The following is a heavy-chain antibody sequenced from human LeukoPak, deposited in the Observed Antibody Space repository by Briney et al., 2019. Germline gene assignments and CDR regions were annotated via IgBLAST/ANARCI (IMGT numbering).Heavy chain of an antibody. CDR2: ISSSGSTI. V-gene: IGHV3-11*01. Sequence: GGSLRLSCAASGFTFSDYYMSWIRQAPGKGLEWVSYISSSGSTIYYADSVKGRFTISRDNAKNSLYLQVNSLRAEDTAVYYCARDLDVVVPAAVAFDIWGQGTMVTVSS. CDR3: ARDLDVVVPAAVAFDI. CDR1: GFTFSDYY. J-gene: IGHJ3*02. D-gene: IGHD2-2*01.